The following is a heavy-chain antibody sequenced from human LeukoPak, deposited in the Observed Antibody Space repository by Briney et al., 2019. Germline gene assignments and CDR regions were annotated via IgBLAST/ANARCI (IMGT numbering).Heavy chain of an antibody. CDR2: ISSSSSYI. Sequence: KTGGSLRLSCAASGFTFSSYSMNWVRQAPGKGLEWVSSISSSSSYIYYADSVKGRFTISRDNAKNSLYLQMNSLRVEDTAVYYCARVRGVRGVIITAYYYYGMDVWGQGTTVTVSS. CDR1: GFTFSSYS. CDR3: ARVRGVRGVIITAYYYYGMDV. V-gene: IGHV3-21*01. J-gene: IGHJ6*02. D-gene: IGHD3-10*01.